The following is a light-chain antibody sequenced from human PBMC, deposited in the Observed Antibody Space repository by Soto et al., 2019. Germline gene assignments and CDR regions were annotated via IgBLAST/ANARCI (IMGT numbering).Light chain of an antibody. CDR2: DTS. Sequence: EIVLTQFPVTLSLSPGERVTLSCRASQSIGKYLAWYQQRPGQAPRLLFYDTSNRATGIPPRFSGSGSGTNFTLTIIALHPEYFAVYYCQQRSDWPWTFGQGTKLEVK. CDR3: QQRSDWPWT. CDR1: QSIGKY. V-gene: IGKV3-11*01. J-gene: IGKJ1*01.